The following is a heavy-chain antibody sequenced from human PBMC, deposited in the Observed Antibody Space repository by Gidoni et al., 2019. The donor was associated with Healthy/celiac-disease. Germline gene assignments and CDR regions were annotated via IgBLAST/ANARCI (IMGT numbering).Heavy chain of an antibody. Sequence: QVQLVQSGAEVKKPGASVKVSCKASGYTFTSYAMHWVRQAPGQRLEWMGWINAGNGNTKYSQKFQGRVTITRDTSASTAYMELSSLRSEDTAVYYCARGWELPSREDGENYYYYYGMDVWGQGTTVTVSS. D-gene: IGHD1-26*01. CDR1: GYTFTSYA. V-gene: IGHV1-3*01. CDR2: INAGNGNT. CDR3: ARGWELPSREDGENYYYYYGMDV. J-gene: IGHJ6*02.